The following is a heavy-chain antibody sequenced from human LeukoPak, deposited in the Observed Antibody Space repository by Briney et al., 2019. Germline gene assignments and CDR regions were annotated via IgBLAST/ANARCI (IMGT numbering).Heavy chain of an antibody. V-gene: IGHV1-69*04. CDR1: GGTFSSYA. Sequence: SVKVSCKAFGGTFSSYAISWVRQAPGQGLEWMGRIIPILGIANYAQKFQGRVTITADKSTSTAYMELSSLRSEDTAVYYCALHQGDIVVVPAARHGMDVWGQGTTVTVSS. CDR2: IIPILGIA. J-gene: IGHJ6*02. CDR3: ALHQGDIVVVPAARHGMDV. D-gene: IGHD2-2*01.